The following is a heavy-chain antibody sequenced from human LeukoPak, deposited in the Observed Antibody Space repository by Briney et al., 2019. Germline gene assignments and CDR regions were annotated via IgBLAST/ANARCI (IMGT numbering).Heavy chain of an antibody. J-gene: IGHJ4*02. D-gene: IGHD4-17*01. V-gene: IGHV1-46*01. CDR3: AKSSTVTKRLDS. CDR2: INPSGGST. Sequence: ASVKVSCKASGYTFTSYYMHWVRQAPGQGLEWMGIINPSGGSTSYAQKFQGRVTMTRDTSISTAYMELSRLRSDDTAVYYCAKSSTVTKRLDSWGQGTLVTVSS. CDR1: GYTFTSYY.